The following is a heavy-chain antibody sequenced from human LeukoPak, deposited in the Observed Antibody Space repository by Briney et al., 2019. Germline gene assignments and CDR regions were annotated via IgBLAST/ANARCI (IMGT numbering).Heavy chain of an antibody. CDR2: ISGSGGST. J-gene: IGHJ4*02. D-gene: IGHD6-13*01. V-gene: IGHV3-23*01. CDR3: AKDQRGIAGPADY. Sequence: GGSLRLSCAASGFTFSDYYMSWIRQAPGKGLEWVSAISGSGGSTYYADSVKGRFTISRDNSKNTLYLQMNSLRAEDTAVYYCAKDQRGIAGPADYWGQGTLVTVSS. CDR1: GFTFSDYY.